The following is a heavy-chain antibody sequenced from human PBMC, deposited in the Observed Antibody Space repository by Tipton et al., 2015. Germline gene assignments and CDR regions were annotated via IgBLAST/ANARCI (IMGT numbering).Heavy chain of an antibody. Sequence: SLRLSCAASGFTFTSYAMTWVRQAPGKGLEWVSVIRGSGDSTYYADSVKGRFTISRDNPKNTLYLQMNSLRAEDTAVYYCARDEGQWELLSYYYYGMDVWGQGTTVTVSS. CDR1: GFTFTSYA. J-gene: IGHJ6*02. CDR3: ARDEGQWELLSYYYYGMDV. D-gene: IGHD1-26*01. CDR2: IRGSGDST. V-gene: IGHV3-23*01.